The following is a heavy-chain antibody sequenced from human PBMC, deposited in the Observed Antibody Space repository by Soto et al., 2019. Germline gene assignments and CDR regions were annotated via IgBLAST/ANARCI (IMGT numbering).Heavy chain of an antibody. D-gene: IGHD4-17*01. CDR2: ISFDGTKK. J-gene: IGHJ6*02. V-gene: IGHV3-30-3*01. CDR3: AREDDYGYRYINYGLDV. CDR1: GFTFNIYA. Sequence: QAQLVESGGGVVQPGRSLRLSCAASGFTFNIYALHWVRQAPGKGLEWVAVISFDGTKKYYSDSVKGRFTISRDNLKNTIYLQMNNLRVEDAALYFCAREDDYGYRYINYGLDVWGQGTTVTVSS.